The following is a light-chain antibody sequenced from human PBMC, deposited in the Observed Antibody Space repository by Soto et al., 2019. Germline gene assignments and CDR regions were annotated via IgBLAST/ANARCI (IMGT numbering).Light chain of an antibody. CDR1: SRGVGGYNY. Sequence: QSVLTQPASVSGSPGQSITISCTGTSRGVGGYNYLSWYQQHPGKPPNLMIYDVRNRPSGVSNRFAGSKSGNTPSLTIFGPEAEDEADYYCSSYTSSSTSFGGGTKLTVL. CDR3: SSYTSSSTS. J-gene: IGLJ2*01. V-gene: IGLV2-14*01. CDR2: DVR.